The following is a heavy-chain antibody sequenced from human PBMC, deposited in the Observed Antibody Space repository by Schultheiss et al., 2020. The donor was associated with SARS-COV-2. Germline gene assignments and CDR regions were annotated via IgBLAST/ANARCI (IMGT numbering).Heavy chain of an antibody. CDR1: GFTVSSNY. CDR2: IYSGGST. V-gene: IGHV3-66*01. D-gene: IGHD3-10*01. J-gene: IGHJ4*02. CDR3: ARGGGYGSGSHFDY. Sequence: GGSLRLSCAASGFTVSSNYMSWVRQAPGKGLEWVSVIYSGGSTYYADSVKGRFTISRDNSKNTLYLQMNSLRAEDTAVYYCARGGGYGSGSHFDYWGQGTLVTVSS.